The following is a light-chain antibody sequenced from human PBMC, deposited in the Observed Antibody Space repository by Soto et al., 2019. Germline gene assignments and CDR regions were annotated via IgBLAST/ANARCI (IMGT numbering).Light chain of an antibody. V-gene: IGLV2-14*01. CDR3: SSYTSSSTRV. CDR1: SSDVGGYNY. J-gene: IGLJ1*01. CDR2: DVS. Sequence: QSALTQPASVSGSPGQSITISCTGTSSDVGGYNYVSWYQQHPGKAPKLMIYDVSNRPSGLSNRFSGSKSGNTASLTISGLQAEDEAHFYCSSYTSSSTRVFGTGTKLTVL.